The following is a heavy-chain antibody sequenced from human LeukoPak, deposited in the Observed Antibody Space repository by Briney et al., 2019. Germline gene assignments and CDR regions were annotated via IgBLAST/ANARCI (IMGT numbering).Heavy chain of an antibody. V-gene: IGHV1-2*04. CDR1: GYTFTGYY. CDR2: INPNSGGT. J-gene: IGHJ4*02. CDR3: ARGQYYDSSGYDSFDY. D-gene: IGHD3-22*01. Sequence: ASVKVSCKASGYTFTGYYMHWVRQAPGQGLEWMGWINPNSGGTNHAQKFQGWVTMTRDTSISTAYMELSRLRSDDTAVYYCARGQYYDSSGYDSFDYWGQGTLVTVSS.